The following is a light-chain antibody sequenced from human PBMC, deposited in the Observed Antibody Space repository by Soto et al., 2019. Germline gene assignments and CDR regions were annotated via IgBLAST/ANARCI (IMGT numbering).Light chain of an antibody. Sequence: QVTQYASKLSSSVGHRVTITCRASQGIRNDLGWYQQKPGKAPKFMIYAASSLQSGVPSRFSGSGSGTDFTLTIRSLQPEDFATYYCLKDYNYPWRFGQGTMVDTK. J-gene: IGKJ1*01. CDR3: LKDYNYPWR. CDR2: AAS. V-gene: IGKV1-6*01. CDR1: QGIRND.